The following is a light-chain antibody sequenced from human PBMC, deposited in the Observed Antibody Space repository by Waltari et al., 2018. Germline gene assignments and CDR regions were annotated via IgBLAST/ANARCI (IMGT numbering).Light chain of an antibody. CDR2: GNS. CDR1: SSNIGAGYD. CDR3: QSYDSSLIYV. Sequence: QSVLTQPPSVSGAPGQSVTISCTGSSSNIGAGYDVHWYQQLPGTAPKLLSYGNSNRPSGVPDRFSGSKSGTSASLAITGLQAVDEADYYCQSYDSSLIYVFGTGTKVTVL. V-gene: IGLV1-40*01. J-gene: IGLJ1*01.